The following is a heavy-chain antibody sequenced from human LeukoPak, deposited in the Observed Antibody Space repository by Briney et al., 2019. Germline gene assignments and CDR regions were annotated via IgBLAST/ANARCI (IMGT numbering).Heavy chain of an antibody. CDR1: GGSISSYY. V-gene: IGHV4-59*12. CDR3: ARDQDSGSYLSWFDP. Sequence: SETLSLTCTVSGGSISSYYWSWIRQPPGKGLEWIGYIYYSGSTNYNPSLKSRVTISVDTSKNQFSLKLSSVTAADTAVYYCARDQDSGSYLSWFDPWGQGTLVTVSS. D-gene: IGHD1-26*01. CDR2: IYYSGST. J-gene: IGHJ5*02.